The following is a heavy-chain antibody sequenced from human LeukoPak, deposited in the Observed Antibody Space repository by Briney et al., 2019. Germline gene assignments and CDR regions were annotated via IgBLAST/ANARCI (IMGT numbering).Heavy chain of an antibody. CDR3: ATAPRGASDYTDV. D-gene: IGHD1-26*01. J-gene: IGHJ6*03. CDR1: AFSLNTYS. CDR2: ISVSGII. V-gene: IGHV3-48*01. Sequence: GGSLRLSCAATAFSLNTYSMNWVRQTPGKGLEWLSHISVSGIIHYAESVKGRFSISRDNGGNSVSLQMNRLRVGDTGVYFCATAPRGASDYTDVWGRGTTVSVSS.